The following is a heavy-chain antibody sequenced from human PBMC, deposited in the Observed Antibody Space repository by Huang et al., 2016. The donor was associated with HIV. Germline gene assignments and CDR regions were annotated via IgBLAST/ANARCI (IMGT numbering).Heavy chain of an antibody. J-gene: IGHJ4*02. CDR1: GGDFRGSS. CDR3: ARGFNYYASDNLGVYYFDS. V-gene: IGHV4-34*02. CDR2: INHNGKF. D-gene: IGHD3-10*01. Sequence: QVQLKQWGAGLFKPSETLSLTCAVYGGDFRGSSWTWIRLFPAKGLEWLGDINHNGKFIYNPSLRARVTLSTDPSKNHFSLRLTSGTAADTALYYCARGFNYYASDNLGVYYFDSWGLGTLVTVSP.